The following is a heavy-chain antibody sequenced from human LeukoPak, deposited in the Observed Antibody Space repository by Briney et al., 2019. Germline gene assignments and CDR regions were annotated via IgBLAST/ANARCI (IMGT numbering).Heavy chain of an antibody. Sequence: GASVKVSCKASGYTFTSYAMNWVRQAPGQGLEWMGWINTNTGNPTYAQGFTGRFVFSLDTSVSTAYLQISSLKAEDTAVYYCARGLPVAGPKRVPIYLTNWGQGTLVTVSS. D-gene: IGHD6-19*01. CDR3: ARGLPVAGPKRVPIYLTN. V-gene: IGHV7-4-1*02. J-gene: IGHJ4*02. CDR2: INTNTGNP. CDR1: GYTFTSYA.